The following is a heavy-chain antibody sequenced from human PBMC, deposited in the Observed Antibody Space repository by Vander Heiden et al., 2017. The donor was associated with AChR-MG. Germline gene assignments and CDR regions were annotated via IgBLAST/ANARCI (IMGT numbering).Heavy chain of an antibody. CDR2: ISSSSSTI. V-gene: IGHV3-48*01. CDR3: ASLNGIAADFYWFDP. Sequence: EVQLVESGGGLVQPGGSLRLPCAASGFTFSSYSMNWVRQAPGKGLEWVSYISSSSSTIYYADSVKGRFTISRDNAKNSLYLQMNSLRAEDTAVYYCASLNGIAADFYWFDPWGQGTLVTVSS. CDR1: GFTFSSYS. D-gene: IGHD6-13*01. J-gene: IGHJ5*02.